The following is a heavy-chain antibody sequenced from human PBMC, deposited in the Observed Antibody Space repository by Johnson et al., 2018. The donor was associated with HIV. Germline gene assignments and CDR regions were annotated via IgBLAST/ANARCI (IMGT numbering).Heavy chain of an antibody. J-gene: IGHJ3*01. CDR1: GFAFSDYY. CDR3: AKNWGSYGSEIDV. V-gene: IGHV3-72*01. Sequence: VLLLESGGGLVQPGGSLRLSCAVGGFAFSDYYMDWVRQAPGKALEWVGRSRDKADSYTTEFAASVKCRFTLSRDDSKNSLYLQMNSLRSEDTSVYYCAKNWGSYGSEIDVWGQGTMVTVSS. CDR2: SRDKADSYTT. D-gene: IGHD3-10*01.